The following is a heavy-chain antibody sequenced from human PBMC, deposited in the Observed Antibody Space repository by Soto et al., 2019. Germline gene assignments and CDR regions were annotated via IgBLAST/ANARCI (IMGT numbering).Heavy chain of an antibody. Sequence: QVHLVQSGAEVKKPGASVKVSCKGSGYAFTTYGITWVRQAPGQGLEWMGWISAHNGNTNYAQELQGRVTVTRVTSTSTAYMELRSLRTDDTDVYYCGRVRDGDYWGQGALVTVSS. V-gene: IGHV1-18*01. J-gene: IGHJ4*02. CDR1: GYAFTTYG. D-gene: IGHD6-6*01. CDR3: GRVRDGDY. CDR2: ISAHNGNT.